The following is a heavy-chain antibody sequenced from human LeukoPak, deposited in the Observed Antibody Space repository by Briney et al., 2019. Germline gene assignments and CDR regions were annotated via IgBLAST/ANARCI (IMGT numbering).Heavy chain of an antibody. Sequence: ASVKVSCKASGYTLTSYAMHWVRQAPGQRLEWMGWINAGNGNTKYSQKFQGRVTITRDTSASTAYMELSSLRSEDTAVYYCARVLKGGYGDYDYWGQGTLVTVSS. CDR3: ARVLKGGYGDYDY. J-gene: IGHJ4*02. CDR2: INAGNGNT. CDR1: GYTLTSYA. V-gene: IGHV1-3*01. D-gene: IGHD4-17*01.